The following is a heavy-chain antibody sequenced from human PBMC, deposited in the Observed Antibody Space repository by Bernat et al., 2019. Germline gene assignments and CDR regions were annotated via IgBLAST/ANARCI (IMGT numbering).Heavy chain of an antibody. CDR3: ARDVDWNDVGYYYYGMDV. V-gene: IGHV1-69*04. D-gene: IGHD1-1*01. CDR1: GGTFSSYA. J-gene: IGHJ6*02. Sequence: QVQLVQSGAEVKKPGSSVKVSCKASGGTFSSYAISWVRQAPGQGLEWMGRIIPILGIANYAQKFQGRVTITADNSTSTAYMELSSLRSEDTAVYYCARDVDWNDVGYYYYGMDVWGQGTTVTVSS. CDR2: IIPILGIA.